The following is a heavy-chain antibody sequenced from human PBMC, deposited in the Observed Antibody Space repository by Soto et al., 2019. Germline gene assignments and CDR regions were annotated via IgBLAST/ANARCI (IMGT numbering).Heavy chain of an antibody. CDR1: GGSFSGYY. CDR2: INHSGST. CDR3: AREIYYYHYYMDV. J-gene: IGHJ6*03. Sequence: PSETLSLTCAVYGGSFSGYYWSWIRQPPGKGLEWIGEINHSGSTNYNPSLKSRVTISVDTSKNQFSLKLSSVTAADTAVYYCAREIYYYHYYMDVWGKGTTVTVSS. V-gene: IGHV4-34*01.